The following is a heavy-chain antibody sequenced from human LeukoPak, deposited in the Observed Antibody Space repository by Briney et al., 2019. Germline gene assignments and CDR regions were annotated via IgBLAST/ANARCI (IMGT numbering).Heavy chain of an antibody. CDR2: IIPIFGTA. J-gene: IGHJ6*03. CDR1: GGTSSSYA. V-gene: IGHV1-69*05. D-gene: IGHD6-13*01. Sequence: GASVKVSCKASGGTSSSYAISWVRQAPGQGLEWMGGIIPIFGTANYAQKFQGRVTITTDESTSTAYMELSSLRSEDTAVYYCAGGIIAAAGYYYYYMDVWGKGTTVTVSS. CDR3: AGGIIAAAGYYYYYMDV.